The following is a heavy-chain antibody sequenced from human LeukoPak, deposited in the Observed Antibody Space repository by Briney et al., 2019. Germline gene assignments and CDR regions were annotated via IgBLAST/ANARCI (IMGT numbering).Heavy chain of an antibody. D-gene: IGHD2-2*02. Sequence: GGSLRLSCAASGFTFSSYEMNWVRQAPGKGLEWVSYIGSSGSTIYYADSVKGRFTISRDNAKNSLYLQMNSLRAEDTAVYYCARGAVVVPAAIVGDYWGQGTLVTVSS. CDR3: ARGAVVVPAAIVGDY. CDR1: GFTFSSYE. CDR2: IGSSGSTI. J-gene: IGHJ4*02. V-gene: IGHV3-48*03.